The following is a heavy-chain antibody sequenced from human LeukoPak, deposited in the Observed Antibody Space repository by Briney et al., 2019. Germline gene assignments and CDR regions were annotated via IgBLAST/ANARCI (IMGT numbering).Heavy chain of an antibody. CDR2: IYTSGST. CDR1: GGSISSYY. D-gene: IGHD4-17*01. J-gene: IGHJ6*02. V-gene: IGHV4-4*07. Sequence: PSETLSLTCTVSGGSISSYYWSWIRQPAGKGLEWIGRIYTSGSTNYNPSLKSRVTMSVDTSKNQFSLKLSSVTAADTAVYYCASEVDYGDYGYYYGMDVWGQGTTVTVSS. CDR3: ASEVDYGDYGYYYGMDV.